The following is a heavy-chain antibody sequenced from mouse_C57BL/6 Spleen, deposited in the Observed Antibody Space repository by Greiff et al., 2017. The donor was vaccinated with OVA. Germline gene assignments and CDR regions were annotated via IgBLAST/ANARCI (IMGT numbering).Heavy chain of an antibody. CDR1: GYTFTDYE. J-gene: IGHJ1*03. CDR3: TRSRLGRWYFDV. V-gene: IGHV1-15*01. Sequence: QVQLQQSGAELVRPGASVTLSCKASGYTFTDYEMHWVKQTPVHGLEWIGAIDPETGGTAYNQKFKGKAILTADKSSSTAYMELRSLTSEDSAVYYCTRSRLGRWYFDVWGTGTTVTVSS. D-gene: IGHD4-1*01. CDR2: IDPETGGT.